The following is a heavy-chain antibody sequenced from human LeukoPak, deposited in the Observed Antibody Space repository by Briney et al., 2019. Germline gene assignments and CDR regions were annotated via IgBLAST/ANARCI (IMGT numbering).Heavy chain of an antibody. CDR2: IYYSGST. Sequence: SETLSLTCTVSGGSISSYYWSWIRQPPGKGLEWIGYIYYSGSTNYNPSLKSRVTISVDTSKNQFSLKLSSVTVADTAVYYCARDTVLRGYSYPIWYFDLWGRGTLVTVSS. D-gene: IGHD5-18*01. CDR1: GGSISSYY. CDR3: ARDTVLRGYSYPIWYFDL. J-gene: IGHJ2*01. V-gene: IGHV4-59*01.